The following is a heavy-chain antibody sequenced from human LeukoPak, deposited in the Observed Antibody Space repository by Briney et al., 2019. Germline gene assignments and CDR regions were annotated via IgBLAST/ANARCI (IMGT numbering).Heavy chain of an antibody. D-gene: IGHD5-24*01. CDR3: ARDLSGMATPGY. CDR1: GGTFSSYA. Sequence: SVKVSCKASGGTFSSYAISWVRQAPGQGLEWMGRIIPIFGIANYAQKFQGRVTITADKSTSTAYMELSSLGSEDTAVYYCARDLSGMATPGYWGQGTLVTVSS. CDR2: IIPIFGIA. J-gene: IGHJ4*02. V-gene: IGHV1-69*04.